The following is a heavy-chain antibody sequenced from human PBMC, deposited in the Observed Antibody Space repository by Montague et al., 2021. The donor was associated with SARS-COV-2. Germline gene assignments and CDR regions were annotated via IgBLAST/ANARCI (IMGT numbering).Heavy chain of an antibody. CDR3: ARGGGDHNYGLDV. CDR1: GGSISSSSYY. V-gene: IGHV4-39*07. D-gene: IGHD2-21*01. Sequence: SETLSLTCTVSGGSISSSSYYWGWIRQPPGKGLEWIGNIYYSGSTYYKPSLKSRVTISVDTSKNQFSLKLTSVTAADTAVYYCARGGGDHNYGLDVWGQGTTVTVSS. J-gene: IGHJ6*02. CDR2: IYYSGST.